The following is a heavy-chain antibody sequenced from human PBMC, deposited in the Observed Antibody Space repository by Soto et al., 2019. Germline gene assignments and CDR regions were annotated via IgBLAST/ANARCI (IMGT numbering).Heavy chain of an antibody. D-gene: IGHD6-19*01. V-gene: IGHV3-66*01. Sequence: VQLVESGGGLVKPGGSLRLSCAASGFTFSDYYMSWIRQAPGKGLEWVSVIYSGGSTYYADSVKGRFTISRDNSKNTLYLQMNSLRAEDTAVYYCARDGAAVAGTRDYWGQGTLVTVSS. J-gene: IGHJ4*02. CDR3: ARDGAAVAGTRDY. CDR2: IYSGGST. CDR1: GFTFSDYY.